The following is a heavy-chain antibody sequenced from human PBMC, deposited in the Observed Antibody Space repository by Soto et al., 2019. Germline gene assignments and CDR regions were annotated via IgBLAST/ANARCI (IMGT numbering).Heavy chain of an antibody. Sequence: SETLSLTCTVSGASISSSYYWSWIRQSAGKGLEWIGCIEASGSTNYNPSLRSRVTMSVDTSKNQFSLKLTSVTAADTAVYYCARHYGDSFWGQGTLVTV. CDR3: ARHYGDSF. V-gene: IGHV4-4*07. J-gene: IGHJ4*02. CDR1: GASISSSYY. D-gene: IGHD4-17*01. CDR2: IEASGST.